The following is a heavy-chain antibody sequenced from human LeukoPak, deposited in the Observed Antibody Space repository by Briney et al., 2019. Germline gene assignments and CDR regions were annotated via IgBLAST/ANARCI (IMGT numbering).Heavy chain of an antibody. V-gene: IGHV3-21*01. J-gene: IGHJ4*02. CDR1: GFTFSSYS. D-gene: IGHD2-15*01. CDR3: ARELYCSGFRCYGAYYFDY. Sequence: GGSLRLSCAASGFTFSSYSMSWVRQAPGKGLEWVSAISSSSDSIYYADSVKGRFIISRDNAKNSLYLQMNSLRAEDTAVYFCARELYCSGFRCYGAYYFDYWGQGTLVTVSS. CDR2: ISSSSDSI.